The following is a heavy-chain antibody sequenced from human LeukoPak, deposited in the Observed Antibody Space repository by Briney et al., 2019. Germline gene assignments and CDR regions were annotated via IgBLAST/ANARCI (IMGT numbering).Heavy chain of an antibody. CDR1: GYTFTSYG. CDR3: ARLAVAGTGILLDY. CDR2: ISAYNGNT. V-gene: IGHV1-18*01. D-gene: IGHD6-19*01. Sequence: RASVTVSCTASGYTFTSYGISWMRQAPGQGLEWMGWISAYNGNTNYAQKLQGRVTMTTDTSTSTAYMELRSLRSDDTAVYYCARLAVAGTGILLDYWGQGTLVTVSS. J-gene: IGHJ4*02.